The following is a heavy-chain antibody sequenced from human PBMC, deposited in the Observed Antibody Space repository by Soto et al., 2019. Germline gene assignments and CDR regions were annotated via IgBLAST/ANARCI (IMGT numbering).Heavy chain of an antibody. CDR3: ARGGFYSSWYASSLGD. Sequence: QVQLVESGGGVVQPGRSLRLSCTASGFTFSSYGMHWVRQAPDKGLEWVAVISFDGSNKYYADSVKGRFTISRDNSKNPQYLQMNSLSEEDTAMFYCARGGFYSSWYASSLGDWGQGTLVTVSS. CDR1: GFTFSSYG. CDR2: ISFDGSNK. J-gene: IGHJ4*02. V-gene: IGHV3-30*03. D-gene: IGHD6-13*01.